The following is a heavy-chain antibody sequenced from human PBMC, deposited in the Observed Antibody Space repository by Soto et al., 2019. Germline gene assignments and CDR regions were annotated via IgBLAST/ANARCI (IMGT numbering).Heavy chain of an antibody. CDR1: GGTFSSYA. Sequence: EASVKVSCKASGGTFSSYAISWVRQAPGQGLEWMGGIIPIFGTANYAQKFQGRVTITADESTSTAYMELSSLRSEDMAVYYCARPLYCSGGSCYSLRSYYYYGMDVWGQGTTVTVSS. CDR3: ARPLYCSGGSCYSLRSYYYYGMDV. CDR2: IIPIFGTA. V-gene: IGHV1-69*13. J-gene: IGHJ6*02. D-gene: IGHD2-15*01.